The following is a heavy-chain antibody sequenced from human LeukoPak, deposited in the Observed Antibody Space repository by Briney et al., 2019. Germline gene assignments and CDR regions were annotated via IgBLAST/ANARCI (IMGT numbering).Heavy chain of an antibody. CDR1: DDSISDYY. J-gene: IGHJ4*02. Sequence: PSETLSLTCTVSDDSISDYYRGWIRQPPGKGLEWIGYFYNSGRSTYNPSLKSRVTVSADTSKNHFSLKLNSVTTADTAVYYCTRGAGWLIDYWGQGILVTVSS. D-gene: IGHD3-16*01. V-gene: IGHV4-59*01. CDR3: TRGAGWLIDY. CDR2: FYNSGRS.